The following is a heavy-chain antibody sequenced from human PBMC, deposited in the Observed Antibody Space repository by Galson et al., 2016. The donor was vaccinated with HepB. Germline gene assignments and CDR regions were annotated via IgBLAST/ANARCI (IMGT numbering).Heavy chain of an antibody. J-gene: IGHJ6*02. CDR2: ISWNGGTK. Sequence: SLRLSCAASGFTFDDYAMHWVRQAPGKGLEWVSGISWNGGTKGYADSVKGRFTISRDNANNSLYLQMSSLRAEDTALYYCVKDKDRVYYAMDVWGQGTTVTVSS. CDR1: GFTFDDYA. CDR3: VKDKDRVYYAMDV. V-gene: IGHV3-9*01.